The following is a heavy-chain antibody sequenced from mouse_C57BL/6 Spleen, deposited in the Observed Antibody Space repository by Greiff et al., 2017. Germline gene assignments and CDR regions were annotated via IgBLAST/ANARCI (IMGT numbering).Heavy chain of an antibody. V-gene: IGHV1-5*01. CDR2: IYPGNSDT. CDR3: TSYYGSRSYYAMDY. D-gene: IGHD1-1*01. Sequence: EVQLQQSGTVLARPGASVKMSCKTSGYTFTSYWMHWVKQRPGQGLEWIGAIYPGNSDTSYNQKFKGKAKLTAVTSASTAYMELSSLTNEDSAVYYCTSYYGSRSYYAMDYWGQGTSVTVSS. J-gene: IGHJ4*01. CDR1: GYTFTSYW.